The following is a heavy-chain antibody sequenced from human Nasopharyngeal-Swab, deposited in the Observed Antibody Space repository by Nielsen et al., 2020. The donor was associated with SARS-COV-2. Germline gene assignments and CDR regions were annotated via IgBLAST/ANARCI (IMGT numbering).Heavy chain of an antibody. J-gene: IGHJ6*02. CDR2: ISGSDHTT. Sequence: LSLNCAASGFTFRSYAISWVRQAPGKGLEWVSVISGSDHTTYYADSVKGRFTISRDNSKNTVNLQMNSLRVEDTAIYYCAKDRDSGDDSDDYYHYYGMDVWGQGTTVTVSS. CDR3: AKDRDSGDDSDDYYHYYGMDV. V-gene: IGHV3-23*01. D-gene: IGHD5-12*01. CDR1: GFTFRSYA.